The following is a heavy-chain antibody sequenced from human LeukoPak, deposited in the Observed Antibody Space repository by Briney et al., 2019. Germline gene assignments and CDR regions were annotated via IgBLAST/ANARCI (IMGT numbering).Heavy chain of an antibody. CDR1: GFTFSNCG. D-gene: IGHD5-24*01. CDR2: VNENGRNA. Sequence: GGSLRLSCAASGFTFSNCGMSWVRQAPGKGLVGVSTVNENGRNAHYADTVKGRFTISRDNSMYMLLFRMNSQRADETALESDNLRDGRSYAIDDWGKGTMVIVSS. J-gene: IGHJ4*01. V-gene: IGHV3-23*01. CDR3: NLRDGRSYAIDD.